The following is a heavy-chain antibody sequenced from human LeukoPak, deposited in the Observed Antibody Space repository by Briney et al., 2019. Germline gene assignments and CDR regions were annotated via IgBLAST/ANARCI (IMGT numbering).Heavy chain of an antibody. J-gene: IGHJ6*02. D-gene: IGHD3-3*01. CDR1: GYTFTSYD. CDR2: MNPNSGNT. V-gene: IGHV1-8*01. CDR3: ARASSHTIFGVVILDYYYYGMDV. Sequence: ASVKVSCKASGYTFTSYDINWVRQATGQGLEWMGWMNPNSGNTGFAQKFQGRVTMTRNTSISTAYMELSSLRSEDTAVYYCARASSHTIFGVVILDYYYYGMDVWGQGTTVTVSS.